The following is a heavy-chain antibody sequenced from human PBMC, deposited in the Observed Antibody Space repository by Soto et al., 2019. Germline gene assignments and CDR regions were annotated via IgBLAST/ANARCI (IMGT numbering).Heavy chain of an antibody. CDR1: GGTFSSYA. CDR2: IIPIFGTA. Sequence: SVKVSCKASGGTFSSYAISWVRQAPGQGLEWMGGIIPIFGTANYAQKFQGRVTITADESTSTAYMELSSLRSEDTAVYYCARDATSIAAADMTVGYNWFDPWGQGTLVTVSS. D-gene: IGHD6-13*01. V-gene: IGHV1-69*13. J-gene: IGHJ5*02. CDR3: ARDATSIAAADMTVGYNWFDP.